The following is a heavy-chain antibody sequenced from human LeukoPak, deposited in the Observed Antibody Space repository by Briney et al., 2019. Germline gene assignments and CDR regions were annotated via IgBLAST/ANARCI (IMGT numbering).Heavy chain of an antibody. V-gene: IGHV3-53*01. CDR3: ARGTFGVTAAHY. CDR2: IYNDGST. D-gene: IGHD2/OR15-2a*01. Sequence: GGSLRLSCAASGFTVSSKYMSWVRQAPGKGLEWVSVIYNDGSTYYADSVKGRFTISRDNSKNTLYLQMNSLRAEDTAVYYCARGTFGVTAAHYWGQGTLVTVSA. J-gene: IGHJ4*02. CDR1: GFTVSSKY.